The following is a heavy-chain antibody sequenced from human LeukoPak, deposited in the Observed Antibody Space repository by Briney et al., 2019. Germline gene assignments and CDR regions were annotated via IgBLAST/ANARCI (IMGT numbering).Heavy chain of an antibody. CDR2: IYYSGST. V-gene: IGHV4-39*07. D-gene: IGHD1-26*01. Sequence: SETLSLTCTVSGGFISSTSYYWGWIRQPPGKGLEWIGNIYYSGSTFYSPSLKSRVTISVDTSKNQFSLKLSSVTAADTAVYYCTRDLPNVYSGSYYGLDYWGPGTLVTVSS. CDR3: TRDLPNVYSGSYYGLDY. J-gene: IGHJ4*02. CDR1: GGFISSTSYY.